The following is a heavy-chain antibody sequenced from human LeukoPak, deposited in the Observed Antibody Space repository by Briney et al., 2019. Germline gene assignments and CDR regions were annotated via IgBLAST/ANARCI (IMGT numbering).Heavy chain of an antibody. CDR3: ARERGRYNWNDVDY. Sequence: SQTLSLTCTVSGGSISSGDYYWSWIRQPPGKGLEWIGYIYYSGSTYYNPSLKSRVTISVDTSKNQFSLKLSSVTAADTAVYYCARERGRYNWNDVDYWGQGTLVTVSS. J-gene: IGHJ4*02. D-gene: IGHD1-20*01. CDR2: IYYSGST. CDR1: GGSISSGDYY. V-gene: IGHV4-30-4*08.